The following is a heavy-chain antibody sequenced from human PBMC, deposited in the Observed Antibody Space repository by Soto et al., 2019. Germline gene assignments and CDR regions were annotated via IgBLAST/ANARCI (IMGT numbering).Heavy chain of an antibody. Sequence: QLQLQESGSGLVKPSQTLSLTCAVSGGSISSGGYSWSWIRQPPGKGLEWIGYIYYSGTTNYNPSLKSRVTMSVDRSKNQLSLRLTSVTAADTAVYYCARGEDSGSYWDNWGQGTPVTVSS. J-gene: IGHJ4*02. V-gene: IGHV4-30-2*01. CDR3: ARGEDSGSYWDN. D-gene: IGHD3-10*01. CDR1: GGSISSGGYS. CDR2: IYYSGTT.